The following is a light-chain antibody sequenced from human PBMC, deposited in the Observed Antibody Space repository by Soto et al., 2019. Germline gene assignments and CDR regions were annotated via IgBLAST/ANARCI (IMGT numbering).Light chain of an antibody. CDR3: QQYGSSPLT. CDR2: GAS. Sequence: SVLTQSPCALSLSPGYRSTLSCRASQSVSSSSLAWYQQKHGHAPRLXIYGASSRATGIPDRFSGSGYGTDFILTISRLETEDFAVYYCQQYGSSPLTFGGGTKVDIK. J-gene: IGKJ4*01. V-gene: IGKV3-20*01. CDR1: QSVSSSS.